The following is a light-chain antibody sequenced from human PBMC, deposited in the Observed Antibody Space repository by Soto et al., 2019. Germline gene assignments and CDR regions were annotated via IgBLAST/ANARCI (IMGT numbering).Light chain of an antibody. CDR1: QSVDSN. J-gene: IGKJ5*01. CDR3: QLNGSSPPIT. CDR2: GAS. Sequence: EILITQSPATLSLSPGERATPSCRASQSVDSNLAWYQQKPGQAPRLLIYGASTRATGISARFSGSGSGTEFTLTISRLEPEDFAVYYCQLNGSSPPITFGQGTRLEIK. V-gene: IGKV3-15*01.